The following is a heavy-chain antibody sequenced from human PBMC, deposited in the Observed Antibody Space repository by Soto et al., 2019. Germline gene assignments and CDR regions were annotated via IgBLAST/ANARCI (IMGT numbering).Heavy chain of an antibody. D-gene: IGHD3-9*01. CDR2: ISYDGSNK. V-gene: IGHV3-30-3*01. J-gene: IGHJ4*02. CDR3: ASLGNDLLTGLFFVY. Sequence: GGSLRLSCAASGFTFSSYAMHWVRQAPGKGLEWVAVISYDGSNKYYADSVKGRFTISRDNSKNTLYLQMNSLRAEDTAVYYCASLGNDLLTGLFFVYCCQGILVTVS. CDR1: GFTFSSYA.